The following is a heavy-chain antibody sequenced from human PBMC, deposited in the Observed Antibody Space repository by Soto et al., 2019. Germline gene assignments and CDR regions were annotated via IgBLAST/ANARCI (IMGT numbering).Heavy chain of an antibody. CDR1: GGSVSSGSYY. D-gene: IGHD3-10*01. CDR3: ARVTMVRGVIIRRYYFDY. V-gene: IGHV4-61*01. Sequence: SETLSLTCTVSGGSVSSGSYYWSWIRQPPGKGLEWIGYIYYSGSTNYNPSLKSRVTISVDTSKNQFSLKLSSVTAADTAVYYCARVTMVRGVIIRRYYFDYWGQGTLVTVSS. J-gene: IGHJ4*02. CDR2: IYYSGST.